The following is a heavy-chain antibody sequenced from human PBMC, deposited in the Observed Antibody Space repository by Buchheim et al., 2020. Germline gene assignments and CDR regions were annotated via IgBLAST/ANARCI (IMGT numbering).Heavy chain of an antibody. CDR1: GFLFSTYW. CDR2: IRSDGSET. Sequence: EVRLVESGGGLVRPGDSLRLSCGASGFLFSTYWMSWVRQVPGKGLVWVSRIRSDGSETNYADSVRGRFAVSRDNARSPLFLQMNSLRVEDTGVYFCARGYNFGYNYYYGMDVWGRGT. D-gene: IGHD5-12*01. J-gene: IGHJ6*02. CDR3: ARGYNFGYNYYYGMDV. V-gene: IGHV3-74*01.